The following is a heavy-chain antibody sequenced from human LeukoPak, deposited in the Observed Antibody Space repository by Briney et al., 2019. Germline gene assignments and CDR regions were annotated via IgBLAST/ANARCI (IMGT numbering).Heavy chain of an antibody. Sequence: PGGSLRLSCVASGFTFSSYSMNWVRQAPGKGLEWVSSTNSRGRGEYYADSVKGRFTISRDNAKNSLYLQMNSLRAEDTAVYYCAREGSIVPHQDLDYWGQGTLVTVSS. V-gene: IGHV3-21*01. CDR3: AREGSIVPHQDLDY. CDR1: GFTFSSYS. D-gene: IGHD2-8*01. CDR2: TNSRGRGE. J-gene: IGHJ4*02.